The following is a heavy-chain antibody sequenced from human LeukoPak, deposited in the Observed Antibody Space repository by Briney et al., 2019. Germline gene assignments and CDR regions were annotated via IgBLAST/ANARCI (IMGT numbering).Heavy chain of an antibody. Sequence: QSGGSLRLSCAASGFTFSSYAMSWVRQAPGKGLEWVSAISGSGGSTYYADSVKGRFTISRDNSKNTLYLQMNSLRAEDTAVYYCAKGGQQLPHAYYLDYWGQGTLVTVSS. CDR2: ISGSGGST. CDR1: GFTFSSYA. V-gene: IGHV3-23*01. D-gene: IGHD6-13*01. CDR3: AKGGQQLPHAYYLDY. J-gene: IGHJ4*02.